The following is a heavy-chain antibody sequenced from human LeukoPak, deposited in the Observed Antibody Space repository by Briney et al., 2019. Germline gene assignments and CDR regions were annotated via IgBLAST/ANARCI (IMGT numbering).Heavy chain of an antibody. CDR3: ARADYYGSGSYSPWFDP. CDR1: GGSISSSSYY. CDR2: IYYSGNT. V-gene: IGHV4-39*01. Sequence: SETLSLTCTVSGGSISSSSYYWGWIRQPPGKGLEWIGSIYYSGNTYNNPSLKSRVTISVATSKNQLSLKLSSVTAADTAVYYCARADYYGSGSYSPWFDPWGQGTLVTVSS. D-gene: IGHD3-10*01. J-gene: IGHJ5*02.